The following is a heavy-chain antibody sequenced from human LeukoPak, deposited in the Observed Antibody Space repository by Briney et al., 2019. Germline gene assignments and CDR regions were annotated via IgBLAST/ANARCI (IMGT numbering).Heavy chain of an antibody. D-gene: IGHD6-13*01. V-gene: IGHV5-51*01. CDR3: ARQPPQPIAAAGQDAFDI. CDR1: GYSFTSYW. CDR2: IYPGDSDA. Sequence: GESLKISCKGSGYSFTSYWSGWVRQMPGKGLEWMGIIYPGDSDARYSPSFQGQVTISADKSISTAYLQWSSLKASDTAMYYCARQPPQPIAAAGQDAFDIWGQGTMVTVSS. J-gene: IGHJ3*02.